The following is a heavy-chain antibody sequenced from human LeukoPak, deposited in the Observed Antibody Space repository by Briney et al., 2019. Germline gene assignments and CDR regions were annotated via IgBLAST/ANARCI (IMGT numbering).Heavy chain of an antibody. J-gene: IGHJ4*02. V-gene: IGHV3-7*01. D-gene: IGHD2-8*01. CDR3: ATDNEDY. CDR2: IKQDGSEK. Sequence: GGSLRLSCAASGFTYSSFWMTWDRQAPGRGLEWVANIKQDGSEKYYVDSVKGRFTISRDNSKNTLYLQMNSLRAEDTAVYFCATDNEDYWGQGTLVTVSS. CDR1: GFTYSSFW.